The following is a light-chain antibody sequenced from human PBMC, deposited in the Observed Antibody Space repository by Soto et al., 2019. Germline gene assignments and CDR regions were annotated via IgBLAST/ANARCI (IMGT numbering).Light chain of an antibody. J-gene: IGLJ1*01. CDR1: SSNIGAGYE. CDR2: ENN. CDR3: QSYDSILSGYV. V-gene: IGLV1-40*01. Sequence: QSVLTQPPSVSEAPGQRVTISCTGSSSNIGAGYEAHWYQQVTGTAPKLLIYENNNRPSGLPDRFSGSKSGTSASLAITWLQAEDEAEYYGQSYDSILSGYVFGTGTKLTVL.